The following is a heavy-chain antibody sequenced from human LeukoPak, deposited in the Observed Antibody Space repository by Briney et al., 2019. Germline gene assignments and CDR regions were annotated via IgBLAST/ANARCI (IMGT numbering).Heavy chain of an antibody. CDR3: AREGRRSSVPFDY. D-gene: IGHD6-19*01. CDR1: GFTVSSNY. J-gene: IGHJ4*02. Sequence: GGSLRLSCAASGFTVSSNYMSSVSQPPRNGLGWVSVIYSGGSTYNADSVKGRFTLSRDNSNNTLYLQMNSLRAEEMAVYYCAREGRRSSVPFDYWGQGTLVSVSS. CDR2: IYSGGST. V-gene: IGHV3-53*01.